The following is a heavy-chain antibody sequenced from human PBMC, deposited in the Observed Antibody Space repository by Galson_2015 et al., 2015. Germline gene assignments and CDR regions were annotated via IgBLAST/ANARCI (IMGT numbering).Heavy chain of an antibody. CDR3: ARSLSIAVAGGGDAFDI. Sequence: SLRLSCAASGFTFSSYEMNWVRQAPGKGLEWVSYISSSGSTIYYADSVKGRFTISRDNAKNSLYLQMNSLRAEYTAVYYCARSLSIAVAGGGDAFDIWGQGTMVTVSS. CDR1: GFTFSSYE. D-gene: IGHD6-19*01. J-gene: IGHJ3*02. CDR2: ISSSGSTI. V-gene: IGHV3-48*03.